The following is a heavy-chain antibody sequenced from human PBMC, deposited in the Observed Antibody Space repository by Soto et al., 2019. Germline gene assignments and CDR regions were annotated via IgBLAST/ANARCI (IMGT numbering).Heavy chain of an antibody. D-gene: IGHD3-22*01. Sequence: GGSLRLSCAASGFTFSSYAMSWFRQAPGKGLEWVSAISGSGGSTYYADSVKGRFTISRDNSKNTLYLQMNSLRAEDTAVYYCAKVSMIVVVIYGDLDYWGQGTLVTVSS. V-gene: IGHV3-23*01. CDR1: GFTFSSYA. CDR2: ISGSGGST. CDR3: AKVSMIVVVIYGDLDY. J-gene: IGHJ4*02.